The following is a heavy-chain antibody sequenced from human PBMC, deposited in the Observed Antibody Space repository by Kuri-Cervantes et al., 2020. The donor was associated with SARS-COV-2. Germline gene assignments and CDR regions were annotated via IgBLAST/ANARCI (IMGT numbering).Heavy chain of an antibody. CDR2: IYYSGST. D-gene: IGHD6-13*01. J-gene: IGHJ6*02. Sequence: SETLSLTCTVSGGSISSYYWSWIRQPPGKGLEWIGYIYYSGSTNYNPSLKSRVTISVDTSKNQFSLKLSSVTAADTAVYYCARQDSSWTNYYYYYGMDVWGQGTTVTSP. CDR1: GGSISSYY. CDR3: ARQDSSWTNYYYYYGMDV. V-gene: IGHV4-59*08.